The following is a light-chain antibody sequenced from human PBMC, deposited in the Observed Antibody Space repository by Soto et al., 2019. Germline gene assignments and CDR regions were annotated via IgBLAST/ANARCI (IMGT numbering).Light chain of an antibody. V-gene: IGKV3-20*01. Sequence: EIVLTQSSATLSLSPGERATLSCRASQSVTSNALAWYQQKPGQAPRLLIYGVSSRATGIPDRFSGSGSGTDFTLTISSLEPEDFAVYYCQQYNNWPLTFGGGTKVDIK. CDR3: QQYNNWPLT. CDR2: GVS. J-gene: IGKJ4*01. CDR1: QSVTSNA.